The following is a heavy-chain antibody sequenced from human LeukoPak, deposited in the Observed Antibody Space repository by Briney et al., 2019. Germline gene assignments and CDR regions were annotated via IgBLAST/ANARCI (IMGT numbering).Heavy chain of an antibody. V-gene: IGHV4-59*01. CDR3: AREKWGSSSN. J-gene: IGHJ4*02. D-gene: IGHD6-6*01. CDR2: IYHSGYT. Sequence: SETLSLTCTVSGGSISSYYWSWIRQPPGKGLEWIGYIYHSGYTNYNPSLKSRVTMSADTSKNQFSLRLSSVTAADTAVYYCAREKWGSSSNWGQGTLVTVSS. CDR1: GGSISSYY.